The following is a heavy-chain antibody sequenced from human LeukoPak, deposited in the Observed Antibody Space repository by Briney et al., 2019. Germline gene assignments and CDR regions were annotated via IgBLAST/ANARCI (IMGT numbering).Heavy chain of an antibody. V-gene: IGHV4-59*01. D-gene: IGHD6-6*01. CDR3: ARSRMAARPFDY. Sequence: SETLSLTCTVSGGPISSYYWSWIWQPPGKGLEWIGYIYNTGGTNYNPSLKSRVTISLDTSKNQFSLKLSSVTAADTAVYYCARSRMAARPFDYWGQGTLVTVSS. CDR1: GGPISSYY. J-gene: IGHJ4*02. CDR2: IYNTGGT.